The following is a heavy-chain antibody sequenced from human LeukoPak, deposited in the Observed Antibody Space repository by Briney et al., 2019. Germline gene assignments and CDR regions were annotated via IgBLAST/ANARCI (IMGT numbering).Heavy chain of an antibody. D-gene: IGHD3-9*01. CDR2: INPSGGST. V-gene: IGHV1-46*01. CDR1: GYTFTSYY. CDR3: ARRASQGYYDILTGYYPQDYYYYMDV. Sequence: ASVKVSCKASGYTFTSYYMHWVRQAPGQGLEWMGIINPSGGSTSYAQKFQGRVTMTRDMSTSTVYMELSSLRSEDTAVYYCARRASQGYYDILTGYYPQDYYYYMDVWGKGTTVTVSS. J-gene: IGHJ6*03.